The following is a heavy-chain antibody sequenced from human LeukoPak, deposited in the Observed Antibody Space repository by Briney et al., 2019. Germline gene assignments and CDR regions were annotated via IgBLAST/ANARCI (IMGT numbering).Heavy chain of an antibody. D-gene: IGHD3-22*01. CDR2: INPSGGST. CDR3: ATRTMTDAFDI. CDR1: GYTFTGYY. V-gene: IGHV1-46*01. Sequence: ASVKVSCKASGYTFTGYYIHWVRQAPGQGLEWMGIINPSGGSTSYAQKFQGRVTMTEGTSTDTAYMELSSLRSEDTAVYYCATRTMTDAFDIWGQGTMVTVSS. J-gene: IGHJ3*02.